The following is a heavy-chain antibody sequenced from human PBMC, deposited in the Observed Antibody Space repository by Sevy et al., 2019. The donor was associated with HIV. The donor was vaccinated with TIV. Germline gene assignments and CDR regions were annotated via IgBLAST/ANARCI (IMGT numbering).Heavy chain of an antibody. V-gene: IGHV3-23*01. CDR1: GFTFSSYA. CDR3: AKATYYYDSSVKGAFDI. CDR2: ISGSGGST. Sequence: GGSLRLSCAASGFTFSSYAMSWVHQAPGKGLEWVSAISGSGGSTYYADSVKGRFTISRDNSKNTLYLQMNSLRAEDTDVYYCAKATYYYDSSVKGAFDIWGQGTMVTVSS. D-gene: IGHD3-22*01. J-gene: IGHJ3*02.